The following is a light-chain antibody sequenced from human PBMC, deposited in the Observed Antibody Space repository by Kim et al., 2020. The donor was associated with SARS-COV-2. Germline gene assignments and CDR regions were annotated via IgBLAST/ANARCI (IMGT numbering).Light chain of an antibody. CDR1: SLRSYY. J-gene: IGLJ2*01. CDR3: NSRDSNDTVV. Sequence: VALGQTVGITCQGDSLRSYYATWYQQKPGQAPILVIYGKNNRPSGIPDRFSGSSSGNTASLTITGTQAGDEADYYCNSRDSNDTVVFGGGTQLTVL. CDR2: GKN. V-gene: IGLV3-19*01.